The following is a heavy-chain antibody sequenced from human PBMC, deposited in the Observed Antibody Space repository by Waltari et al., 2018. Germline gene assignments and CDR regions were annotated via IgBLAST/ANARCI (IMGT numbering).Heavy chain of an antibody. J-gene: IGHJ2*01. D-gene: IGHD6-13*01. CDR3: AKGPTAAAGNGYFDL. V-gene: IGHV3-23*01. CDR2: ISGSGGST. CDR1: GLPFSSYA. Sequence: EVQLLESGGGLVQPGGSMRLCCAASGLPFSSYAMSWVRQVPGKGLEWVSAISGSGGSTYYADSVKGRFTISRDNSKNTLYLQMNSLRAEDTAVYYCAKGPTAAAGNGYFDLWGRGTLVTVSS.